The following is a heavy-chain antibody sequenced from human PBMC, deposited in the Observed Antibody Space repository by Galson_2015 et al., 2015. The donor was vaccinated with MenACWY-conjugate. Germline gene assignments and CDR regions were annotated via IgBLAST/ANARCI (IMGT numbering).Heavy chain of an antibody. CDR3: ARENTHNYAYAIDY. J-gene: IGHJ4*02. D-gene: IGHD3-16*01. Sequence: SLRLSCAASGFTFSDYWMHWARQAPGKGLEWVANIKGDGSEIWYVDSVKGRFTISRDNARYSLYLQMNALRAEDTAVYYCARENTHNYAYAIDYWGQGILVSVSS. CDR2: IKGDGSEI. V-gene: IGHV3-7*03. CDR1: GFTFSDYW.